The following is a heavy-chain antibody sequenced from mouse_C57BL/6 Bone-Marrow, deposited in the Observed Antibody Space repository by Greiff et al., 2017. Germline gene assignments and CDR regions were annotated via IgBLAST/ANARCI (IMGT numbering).Heavy chain of an antibody. V-gene: IGHV1-81*01. J-gene: IGHJ3*01. CDR3: ATPYDGYYFWFAY. CDR2: IYPRSGNT. Sequence: VQLQQSGAELARPGASVKLSCKASGYTFTSYGISWVKQRTGQGLEWIGEIYPRSGNTYYNEKFKGKATLTADKSSSTAYMELRSLTSEDSAVYFCATPYDGYYFWFAYWGQGTLVTVSA. CDR1: GYTFTSYG. D-gene: IGHD2-3*01.